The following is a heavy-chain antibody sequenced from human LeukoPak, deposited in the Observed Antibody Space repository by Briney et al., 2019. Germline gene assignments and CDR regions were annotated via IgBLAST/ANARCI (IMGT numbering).Heavy chain of an antibody. J-gene: IGHJ4*02. D-gene: IGHD3-16*01. V-gene: IGHV3-48*03. CDR3: ARVAYSYYFDY. Sequence: GGSLRLSCGASGFTFSSYEMNWVRQAPGKGLEWVSYITSSGSNIYYADSVKGRFTISRDNAKNSLYLQMNSLRAEDTAVYYCARVAYSYYFDYWGQGTLVTVSS. CDR2: ITSSGSNI. CDR1: GFTFSSYE.